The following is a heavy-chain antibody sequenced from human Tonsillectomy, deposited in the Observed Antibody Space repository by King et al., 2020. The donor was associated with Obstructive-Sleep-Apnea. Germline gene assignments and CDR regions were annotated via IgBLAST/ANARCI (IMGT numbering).Heavy chain of an antibody. CDR2: IYYTGNT. J-gene: IGHJ3*02. CDR1: GGSISSSSYY. CDR3: AREGCGGDCYTDDAFDI. V-gene: IGHV4-39*07. Sequence: QLQESGPGLVKPSETLSLTCTVSGGSISSSSYYWGWIRQPPGKGLEWIGSIYYTGNTYYNPSLKSRVTISVDTSKNQFSLKLNSVTAADTAVYYCAREGCGGDCYTDDAFDIWGQGTMVTVSS. D-gene: IGHD2-21*02.